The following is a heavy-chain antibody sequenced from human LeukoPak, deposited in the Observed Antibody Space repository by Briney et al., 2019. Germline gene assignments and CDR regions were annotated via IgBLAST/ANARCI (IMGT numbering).Heavy chain of an antibody. CDR3: ARGPYYDFWSGISGTLFDY. CDR2: TNPSGGST. V-gene: IGHV1-46*03. D-gene: IGHD3-3*01. J-gene: IGHJ4*02. CDR1: GYTFTSYY. Sequence: ASVKVSCKASGYTFTSYYMHWVRQAPGQGLEWMGITNPSGGSTSYAQKFQGRVTMTRDTSTSTVYMELSSLRSEDTAVYYCARGPYYDFWSGISGTLFDYWGQGTLVTVSS.